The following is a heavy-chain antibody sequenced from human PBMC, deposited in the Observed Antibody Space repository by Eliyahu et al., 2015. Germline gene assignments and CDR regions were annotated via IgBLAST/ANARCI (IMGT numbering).Heavy chain of an antibody. Sequence: QVQLQQWGAGLLKPSETLSXXXAVYGGSFSGYXWXWIRQPPGKGLEWIGEINHSGSTNYNPSLKSRVTISVDTSKNQFSLKLSSVTAADTAVYYCARGRKATIKAFDYWGQGTLVTVSS. J-gene: IGHJ4*02. CDR3: ARGRKATIKAFDY. V-gene: IGHV4-34*01. CDR2: INHSGST. CDR1: GGSFSGYX. D-gene: IGHD5-12*01.